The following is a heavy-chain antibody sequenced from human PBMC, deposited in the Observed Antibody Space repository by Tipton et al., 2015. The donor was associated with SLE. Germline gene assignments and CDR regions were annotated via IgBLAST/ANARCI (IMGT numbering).Heavy chain of an antibody. V-gene: IGHV4-59*08. CDR3: ARHRWRWNDAFEV. CDR2: VYYSGST. D-gene: IGHD5-24*01. CDR1: GFSFSSYY. J-gene: IGHJ3*01. Sequence: TLSLTCTVSGFSFSSYYWSWIRQPPGKGLEWIGYVYYSGSTNYNPSLRGRITTSVDTSKNQFSLKLTSVTAADTAVYYCARHRWRWNDAFEVWGQGTMVTVS.